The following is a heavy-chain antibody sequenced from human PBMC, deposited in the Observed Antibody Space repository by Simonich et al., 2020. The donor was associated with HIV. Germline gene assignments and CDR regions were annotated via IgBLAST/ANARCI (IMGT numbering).Heavy chain of an antibody. V-gene: IGHV1-2*02. J-gene: IGHJ4*02. CDR3: ARTLAARQFFDY. D-gene: IGHD6-6*01. CDR2: IYPNKGGT. CDR1: GYTFTGYY. Sequence: QVQLVQSGTEVKKPGASVKVSCKASGYTFTGYYLHWVRQAPGQGLEWMGWIYPNKGGTNYAQKFLGRVTMTRDTSISTAYMELSRLRSDDTAIYFCARTLAARQFFDYWGQGTLVTVSS.